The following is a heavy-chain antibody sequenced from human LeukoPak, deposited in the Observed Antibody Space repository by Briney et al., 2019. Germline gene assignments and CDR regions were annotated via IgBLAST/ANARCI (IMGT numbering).Heavy chain of an antibody. Sequence: GGSLRLSCAASGFTFSSYAMSWVRQAPGKGLEWVSAISGSGGSIYYAESVQGRFTISRDNAKNTLYLQMNSLRAEDTAVYYCAKVAYSLSRYGAIDIWGQGTMVTVSS. D-gene: IGHD6-13*01. V-gene: IGHV3-23*01. CDR2: ISGSGGSI. CDR3: AKVAYSLSRYGAIDI. J-gene: IGHJ3*02. CDR1: GFTFSSYA.